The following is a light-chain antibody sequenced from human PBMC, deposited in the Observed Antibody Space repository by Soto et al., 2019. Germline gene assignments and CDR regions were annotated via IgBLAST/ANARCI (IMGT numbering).Light chain of an antibody. V-gene: IGLV2-23*02. CDR2: EVS. CDR3: CSYAGSSTW. CDR1: SSDVGSYNL. J-gene: IGLJ3*02. Sequence: QSALTQPASVSGSPGQSITISCTGTSSDVGSYNLVSWYQQHPGKAPKLMIYEVSKRPSGVSNRFSGSKSGNTASLTISGLQAEDEAYYYCCSYAGSSTWFGGGTKLTVL.